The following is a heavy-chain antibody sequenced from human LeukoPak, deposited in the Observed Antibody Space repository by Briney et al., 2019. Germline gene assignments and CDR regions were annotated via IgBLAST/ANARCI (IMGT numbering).Heavy chain of an antibody. J-gene: IGHJ4*02. D-gene: IGHD3-10*01. CDR1: GFTFNNAW. V-gene: IGHV3-15*01. CDR2: IKSKTDGWTT. CDR3: TTELVWFGVLAH. Sequence: PGGSLRLSCAGSGFTFNNAWMTWVRQAPGKGLEWVGRIKSKTDGWTTDYAAPVKDRLTISRDDSKSTLYLQMNSLQTEDTGVYYCTTELVWFGVLAHWGQGTLATVSS.